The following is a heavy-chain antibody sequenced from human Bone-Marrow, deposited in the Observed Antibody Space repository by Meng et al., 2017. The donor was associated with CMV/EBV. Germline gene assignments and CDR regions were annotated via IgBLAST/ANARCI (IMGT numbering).Heavy chain of an antibody. CDR3: ARGVPQARPIDY. Sequence: SETLSLTCTVSGGPISSYYWSWIRQPPGKGLEWIGYIYYSGRANYNPSPKSRVTISVDTSKNQFSLKLSSVTAADTAVYYCARGVPQARPIDYWGQGTMVTVSS. D-gene: IGHD6-6*01. J-gene: IGHJ4*02. CDR1: GGPISSYY. V-gene: IGHV4-59*12. CDR2: IYYSGRA.